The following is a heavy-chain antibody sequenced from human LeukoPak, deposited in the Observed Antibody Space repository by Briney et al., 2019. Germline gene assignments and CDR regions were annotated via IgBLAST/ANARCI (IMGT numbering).Heavy chain of an antibody. Sequence: RPGGSLRLSCAASGFTFDDYGMSWVRQAPGKGLEWVSGINWNGGSAGYADSVKGRFTISRDNSKNTLYLQMNSLRAEDTAVYYCAKEGRFYDFVGGSGGRYRYSSAFDSWGQGTLVTVSS. CDR2: INWNGGSA. J-gene: IGHJ4*02. CDR3: AKEGRFYDFVGGSGGRYRYSSAFDS. D-gene: IGHD3-16*01. CDR1: GFTFDDYG. V-gene: IGHV3-20*04.